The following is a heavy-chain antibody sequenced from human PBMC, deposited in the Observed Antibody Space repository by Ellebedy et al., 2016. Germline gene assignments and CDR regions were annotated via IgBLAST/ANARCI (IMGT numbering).Heavy chain of an antibody. CDR2: IYYSGST. V-gene: IGHV4-59*01. D-gene: IGHD3-10*01. CDR1: GGSISSYY. Sequence: SETLSLXXTVSGGSISSYYWSWIRQPPGKGLEWIGYIYYSGSTNYNPSLKSRVTISVDTSKNQFSLKLSSVTAADTAVYYCARGLYGSGSYYPGGYYYYGMDVWGQGTTVTVSS. CDR3: ARGLYGSGSYYPGGYYYYGMDV. J-gene: IGHJ6*02.